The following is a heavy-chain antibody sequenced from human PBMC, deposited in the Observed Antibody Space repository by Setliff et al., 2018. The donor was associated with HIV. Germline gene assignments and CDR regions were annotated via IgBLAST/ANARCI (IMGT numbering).Heavy chain of an antibody. CDR2: FNAGNGNT. Sequence: ASVKVSCKASGYIFTNYAIHWVRQAPGQRLEWMGGFNAGNGNTKYSQKFQGRVTITRDTSATTAYMELRSLRSEDTGLYYCARERDSSGYQFDPWGQGTLVTVSS. CDR3: ARERDSSGYQFDP. J-gene: IGHJ5*02. CDR1: GYIFTNYA. D-gene: IGHD3-22*01. V-gene: IGHV1-3*01.